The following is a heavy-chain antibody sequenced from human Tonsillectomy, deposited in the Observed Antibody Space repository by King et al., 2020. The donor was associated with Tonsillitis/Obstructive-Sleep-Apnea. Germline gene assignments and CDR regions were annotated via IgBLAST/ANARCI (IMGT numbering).Heavy chain of an antibody. J-gene: IGHJ5*02. CDR3: ARGAGDFWSGPINWFDP. Sequence: VQLVQSGSELKKPGASVKVSCKASGYTFTSFAMNWVRQAPGQGLAWMGWINTNTGNPTYAQGFTGRFVFSLDTSISTTYLQISSLKAEDTAFYYCARGAGDFWSGPINWFDPWGQGTLVTVSS. CDR2: INTNTGNP. CDR1: GYTFTSFA. D-gene: IGHD3-3*01. V-gene: IGHV7-4-1*02.